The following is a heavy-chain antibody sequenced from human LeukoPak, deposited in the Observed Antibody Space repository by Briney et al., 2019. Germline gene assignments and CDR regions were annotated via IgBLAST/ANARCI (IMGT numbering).Heavy chain of an antibody. V-gene: IGHV1-69*13. D-gene: IGHD2-2*01. J-gene: IGHJ6*02. Sequence: GASVKVSCKASGGSFRGYGLNWVRQAPGQGREWMGGFIPILGTAKYTQNLQGRVTITADESTSTAYMELSSLRYEDTAVYYCARGLYCSSSTSCYDYGMDVWGQGTTVTVSS. CDR3: ARGLYCSSSTSCYDYGMDV. CDR2: FIPILGTA. CDR1: GGSFRGYG.